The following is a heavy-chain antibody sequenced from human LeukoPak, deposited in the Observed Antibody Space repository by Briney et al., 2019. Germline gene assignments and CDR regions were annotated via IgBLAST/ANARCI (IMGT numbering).Heavy chain of an antibody. Sequence: PSGTLSLTCAVSGGSISSSNWWSWVRQPPGKGLEWIGEIYHSGSTNYNPSLKSRVTISVDKSKNQFSLKLSSVTAADTAVYYCARDRGLMVRGIYYYYMDVWGKGTTVTISS. J-gene: IGHJ6*03. CDR2: IYHSGST. CDR1: GGSISSSNW. V-gene: IGHV4-4*02. D-gene: IGHD3-10*01. CDR3: ARDRGLMVRGIYYYYMDV.